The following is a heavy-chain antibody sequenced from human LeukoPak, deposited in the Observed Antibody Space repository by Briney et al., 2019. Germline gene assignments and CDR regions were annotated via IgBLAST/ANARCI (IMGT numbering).Heavy chain of an antibody. CDR3: ARADCSSTSCYGRRYYYYGMDV. D-gene: IGHD2-2*01. Sequence: ASVKVSCKASGYTFTSYDINWVRQATGQGLEWMGWMNPNSGNTGYAQKFQGRVTMTRNTSISTAYIELSSLRSEDTAVYYCARADCSSTSCYGRRYYYYGMDVWGQGTTVTVSS. CDR2: MNPNSGNT. CDR1: GYTFTSYD. V-gene: IGHV1-8*01. J-gene: IGHJ6*02.